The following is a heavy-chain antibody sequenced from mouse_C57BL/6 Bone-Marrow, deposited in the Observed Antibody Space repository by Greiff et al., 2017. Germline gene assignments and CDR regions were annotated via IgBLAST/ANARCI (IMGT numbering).Heavy chain of an antibody. CDR3: ARRETAQATFFDY. J-gene: IGHJ2*01. Sequence: VQLQQPGAELVKPGASVKMSCKASGYTFTSYWITWVKQRPGQGLEWIGDIYPGSGSTNYNEKFKSKATLTVDTSSSTAYMQLRSLTSEDSAVFYCARRETAQATFFDYWGQGTTLTVSS. V-gene: IGHV1-55*01. D-gene: IGHD3-2*02. CDR1: GYTFTSYW. CDR2: IYPGSGST.